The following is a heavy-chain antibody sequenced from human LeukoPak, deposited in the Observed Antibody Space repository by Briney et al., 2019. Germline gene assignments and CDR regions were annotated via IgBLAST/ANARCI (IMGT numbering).Heavy chain of an antibody. Sequence: SETLSLTCAVYGGSFSGYYWSWIRQPPGKGLEWIGEINHSGSTNYNPSLKSRVTISVDTSKNQFSLKLSSVTAADTAVYYCARHAPILYYYGSGSYTEKAMYYYYYYMDVWGKGTTVTISS. CDR3: ARHAPILYYYGSGSYTEKAMYYYYYYMDV. CDR2: INHSGST. D-gene: IGHD3-10*01. CDR1: GGSFSGYY. J-gene: IGHJ6*03. V-gene: IGHV4-34*01.